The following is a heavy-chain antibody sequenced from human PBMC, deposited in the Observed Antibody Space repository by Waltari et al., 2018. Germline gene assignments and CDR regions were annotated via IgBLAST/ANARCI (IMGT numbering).Heavy chain of an antibody. CDR3: ARHRSVTYYYDSSGYVDY. D-gene: IGHD3-22*01. CDR1: GFTFSSYA. V-gene: IGHV4-34*01. CDR2: INHSGST. Sequence: VQLVESGGGLVQPGGSLRLSCAASGFTFSSYAMSWIRQPPGKGLEWIGEINHSGSTNYNPSLKSRVTISVDTSKNQFSLKLSSVTAADTAVYYCARHRSVTYYYDSSGYVDYWGQGTLVTVSS. J-gene: IGHJ4*02.